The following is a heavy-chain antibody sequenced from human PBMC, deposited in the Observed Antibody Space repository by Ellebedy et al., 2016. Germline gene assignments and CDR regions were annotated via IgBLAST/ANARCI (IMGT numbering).Heavy chain of an antibody. CDR3: ARDISYGSGRLLFY. CDR2: ISSSSSYI. V-gene: IGHV3-21*01. CDR1: GFTFSSYS. D-gene: IGHD3-10*01. J-gene: IGHJ4*02. Sequence: GGSLRLXXAASGFTFSSYSMNWVRQAPGKGLEWVSSISSSSSYIYYADSVKGRFTISRDNAKNSLYLQMNSLRAEDTAVYYCARDISYGSGRLLFYWGQGTLVTVSS.